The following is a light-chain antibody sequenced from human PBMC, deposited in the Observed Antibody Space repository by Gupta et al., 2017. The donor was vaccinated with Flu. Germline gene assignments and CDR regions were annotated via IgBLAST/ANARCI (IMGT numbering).Light chain of an antibody. CDR3: SAHTGSDTFV. V-gene: IGLV2-8*01. CDR1: SSDIGAYKY. CDR2: EVT. J-gene: IGLJ1*01. Sequence: QSAMTQPPSASGSPGQSITISCTATSSDIGAYKYVSWHQPHAGKAPKLIIYEVTKRPSGVPARFSGSKSGNTASLTVSALQAEEEGDYYCSAHTGSDTFVFGTGTAVTVL.